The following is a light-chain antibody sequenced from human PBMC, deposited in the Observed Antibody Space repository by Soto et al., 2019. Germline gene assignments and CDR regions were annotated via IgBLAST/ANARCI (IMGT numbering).Light chain of an antibody. V-gene: IGLV2-14*03. CDR1: SSDVGGYNY. Sequence: QSVLTQPASVSGSPGQSITLSCTGTSSDVGGYNYVSWYQHHPGKAPKLIIYDVSNRPSGVSIRFSGSKSDNTASLTISGLQPEEEADYQCNSYTTSNTRQSVFGAGTKVTVL. J-gene: IGLJ1*01. CDR2: DVS. CDR3: NSYTTSNTRQSV.